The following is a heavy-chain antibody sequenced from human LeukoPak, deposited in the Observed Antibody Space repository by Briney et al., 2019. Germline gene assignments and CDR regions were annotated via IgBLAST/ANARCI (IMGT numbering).Heavy chain of an antibody. CDR1: GFTVSSNC. D-gene: IGHD2-21*02. Sequence: GGSLRLSCAASGFTVSSNCMSWVRQAPGRGLEWVSVIYSGGSTYYADSVKGRFTISRDNSKNTLYLQMNSLRAEDTAVYYCASGGAVYCGGDCYSAADYWGQGTLVTVSS. V-gene: IGHV3-53*01. J-gene: IGHJ4*02. CDR3: ASGGAVYCGGDCYSAADY. CDR2: IYSGGST.